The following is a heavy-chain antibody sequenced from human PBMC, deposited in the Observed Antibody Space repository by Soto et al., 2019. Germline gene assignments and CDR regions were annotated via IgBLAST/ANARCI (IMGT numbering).Heavy chain of an antibody. V-gene: IGHV3-23*01. CDR2: ISGSGGST. Sequence: GGSLILSCAASGFTFSSYAMSWVRQAPGKGLEWVSAISGSGGSTYYADSVKGRFTISRDNSKNTLYLQMNSLRVEVTAVYYCAKDPSSPYYYYYGMDFWGQGTTVTVSS. D-gene: IGHD2-2*01. CDR3: AKDPSSPYYYYYGMDF. J-gene: IGHJ6*02. CDR1: GFTFSSYA.